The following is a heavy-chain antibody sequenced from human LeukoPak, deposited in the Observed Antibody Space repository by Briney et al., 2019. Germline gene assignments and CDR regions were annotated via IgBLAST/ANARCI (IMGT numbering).Heavy chain of an antibody. Sequence: SETLSLTCTVSGGSISSYYWSWIRQPPGKGLEWIGYIYYSGSTNYNPSLKSRVTISVDTSKNQFSLKLSSVTAADTAVYYCARDALAQSNAAFDIWGQGTMVAVSS. D-gene: IGHD6-19*01. CDR3: ARDALAQSNAAFDI. V-gene: IGHV4-59*01. CDR2: IYYSGST. J-gene: IGHJ3*02. CDR1: GGSISSYY.